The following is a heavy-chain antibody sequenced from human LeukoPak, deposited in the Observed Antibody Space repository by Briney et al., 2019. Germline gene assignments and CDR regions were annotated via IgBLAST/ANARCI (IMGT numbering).Heavy chain of an antibody. CDR3: AGMIGDVTGAFDI. J-gene: IGHJ3*02. CDR2: IIPILGIA. CDR1: GGTFSSYA. D-gene: IGHD3-22*01. Sequence: ASVKVSCKASGGTFSSYAISWVRQAPGQGLEWMGRIIPILGIANYAQKFQGRVTITADKSTSTAYMELSSLRSEDTAVYYCAGMIGDVTGAFDIWGQGTMVTVSS. V-gene: IGHV1-69*04.